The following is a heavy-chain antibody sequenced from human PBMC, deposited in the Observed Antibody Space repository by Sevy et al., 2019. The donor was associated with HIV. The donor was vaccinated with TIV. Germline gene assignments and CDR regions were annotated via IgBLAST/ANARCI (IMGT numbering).Heavy chain of an antibody. CDR1: GFTFSYSG. D-gene: IGHD6-13*01. CDR2: IQYDGRNT. J-gene: IGHJ4*02. Sequence: GGSLRLSCTTSGFTFSYSGMHWVRQAPGKGLEWVTFIQYDGRNTHYADSVKGRFTISRDNSKNMLYLQMNSLRGDDTAVYDCAKNTAAVGTGGFDYWGQGALVTVSS. V-gene: IGHV3-30*02. CDR3: AKNTAAVGTGGFDY.